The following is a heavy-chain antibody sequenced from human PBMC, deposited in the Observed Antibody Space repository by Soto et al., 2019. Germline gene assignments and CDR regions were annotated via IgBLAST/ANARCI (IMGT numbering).Heavy chain of an antibody. CDR3: ASGLRGIGAAGAVAWFDP. CDR2: SNHSGST. CDR1: GGSFSGYY. Sequence: QVQLHQWGAGLLKPSETLSLTCAVYGGSFSGYYWNWIRQPPGKGLEWVGESNHSGSTNYNPSLKRRVTIAVDTSKNQFSLNVTSVTAADTAVYYCASGLRGIGAAGAVAWFDPWGPGTLVTVSS. V-gene: IGHV4-34*01. J-gene: IGHJ5*02. D-gene: IGHD6-13*01.